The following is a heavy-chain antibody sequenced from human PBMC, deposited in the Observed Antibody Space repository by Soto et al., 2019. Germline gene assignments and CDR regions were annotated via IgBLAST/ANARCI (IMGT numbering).Heavy chain of an antibody. J-gene: IGHJ3*02. CDR1: GFTFSSYG. D-gene: IGHD3-10*01. CDR3: ARGETYYYGSGSYFDI. V-gene: IGHV3-33*01. CDR2: IWYDGSNK. Sequence: QVQLVESGGGVVQPGRSLRLSCAASGFTFSSYGMHWVRQAPGKGLEWVAVIWYDGSNKYYADSVKGRFTISRDNSKNTLYLQMNSLRAEDTAMYYCARGETYYYGSGSYFDIWGQGRMVTVSS.